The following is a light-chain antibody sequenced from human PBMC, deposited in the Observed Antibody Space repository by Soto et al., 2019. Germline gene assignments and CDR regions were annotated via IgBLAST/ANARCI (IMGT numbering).Light chain of an antibody. V-gene: IGKV3-15*01. Sequence: IVTTQSPATMSVSPGESATLSCRASQSVSSNLAWYQQKPGQAPRLLIYGASTRATGIPARFSGSASGTECTLTISSLKSEDGAVYYCQQYNNWQITFGQGTRLEIK. CDR2: GAS. J-gene: IGKJ5*01. CDR1: QSVSSN. CDR3: QQYNNWQIT.